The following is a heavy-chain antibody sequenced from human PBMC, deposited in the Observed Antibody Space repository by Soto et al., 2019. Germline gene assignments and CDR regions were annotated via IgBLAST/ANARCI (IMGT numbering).Heavy chain of an antibody. CDR2: IYHSGST. V-gene: IGHV4-30-4*01. D-gene: IGHD6-19*01. CDR3: ARDFTDSSGPTLGMGV. CDR1: GGSISSGDYY. J-gene: IGHJ6*02. Sequence: SETLSLTCTVSGGSISSGDYYWSWIRQPPGKGLEWMGYIYHSGSTYYNPSLKSRVTISVDTSKNQFSLKLSSVTAADTAVYYCARDFTDSSGPTLGMGVWGQGTTVTVSS.